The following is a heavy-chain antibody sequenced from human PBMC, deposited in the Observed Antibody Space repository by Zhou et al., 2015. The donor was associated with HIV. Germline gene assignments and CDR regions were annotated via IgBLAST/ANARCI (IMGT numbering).Heavy chain of an antibody. V-gene: IGHV3-30*18. J-gene: IGHJ6*02. CDR3: AKDGGYHDLLGGGMDV. Sequence: QVQLVESGGGVVQPGRSLRLSCAASGFSLSNYGIHWVRQAPGKGLEWVAFTSYDGTNKYYGESVKGRFTISRDRSKNTLYLQMNSLSAEDTAXFYCAKDGGYHDLLGGGMDVWGQGTTVTGLL. D-gene: IGHD3-3*01. CDR2: TSYDGTNK. CDR1: GFSLSNYG.